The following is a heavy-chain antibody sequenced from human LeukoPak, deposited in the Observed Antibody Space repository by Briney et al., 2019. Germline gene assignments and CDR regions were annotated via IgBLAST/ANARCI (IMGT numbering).Heavy chain of an antibody. J-gene: IGHJ4*02. CDR1: GFTFSSYS. D-gene: IGHD6-19*01. CDR3: ARGEQWLPTGIDY. V-gene: IGHV3-21*01. Sequence: GGSLRLSCAASGFTFSSYSMNWVRQAPGKGLEWVSSISSSSNHIYYADSVKGRFTISRDNAKNSQYLQMNSLRAEDTAVYYCARGEQWLPTGIDYWGQGTLVTVSS. CDR2: ISSSSNHI.